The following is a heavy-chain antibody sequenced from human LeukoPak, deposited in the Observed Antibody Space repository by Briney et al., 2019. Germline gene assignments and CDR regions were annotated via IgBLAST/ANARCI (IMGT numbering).Heavy chain of an antibody. CDR3: ARAPRGFCSGGSCFDF. CDR2: LYYSGST. CDR1: GGSISSYY. V-gene: IGHV4-59*01. D-gene: IGHD2-15*01. Sequence: SETLSLTCTVSGGSISSYYWSWIRQSPGKGLEWIGSLYYSGSTNYNPSLKSRVTISVDTSKNQFSLKLSSVTAADTAVYYCARAPRGFCSGGSCFDFWGQGTLVTVSS. J-gene: IGHJ4*02.